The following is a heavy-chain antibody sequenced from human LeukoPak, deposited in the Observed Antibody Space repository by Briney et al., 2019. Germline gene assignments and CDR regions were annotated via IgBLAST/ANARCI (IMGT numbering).Heavy chain of an antibody. J-gene: IGHJ2*01. D-gene: IGHD3-10*01. CDR2: ISSSGGST. V-gene: IGHV3-23*01. CDR3: AKGVRGGTWYFDL. CDR1: GLTFSSYA. Sequence: GGSLRLSCAASGLTFSSYAMSWVRQAPGKGLEWVSAISSSGGSTYYADSVKGRFTISRDNSKNTLYLQMNSLRAEDTAVYYCAKGVRGGTWYFDLWGRGTLVTVSS.